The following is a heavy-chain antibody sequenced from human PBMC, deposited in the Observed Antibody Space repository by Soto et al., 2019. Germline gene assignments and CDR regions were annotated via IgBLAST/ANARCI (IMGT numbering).Heavy chain of an antibody. J-gene: IGHJ5*02. CDR1: GYTFTSYA. D-gene: IGHD1-20*01. V-gene: IGHV1-3*01. CDR3: GKFDP. Sequence: ASVKVSCKASGYTFTSYAMHWVRQAPGQRLEWMGWINAGNGNTKYSQKFQGRVTITRDTSASTAYMELSSLRSEDPAPRITGKFDPWGQGTLVTVSS. CDR2: INAGNGNT.